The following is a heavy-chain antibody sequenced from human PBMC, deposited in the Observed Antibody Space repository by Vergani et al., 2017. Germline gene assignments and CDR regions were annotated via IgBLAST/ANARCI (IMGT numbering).Heavy chain of an antibody. Sequence: QVQLVQSGAEVKKPGAAVKVSCKASGYTFTGYYMHWVRQAPGQGLEWMGWINPNSGGTNYAQKFQGRVTMTRDTSISTAYMELSRLRSDDTAVYYCARVXPYCSSTSCYTLDYWGQGTLVTVSS. CDR1: GYTFTGYY. CDR2: INPNSGGT. J-gene: IGHJ4*02. D-gene: IGHD2-2*02. V-gene: IGHV1-2*02. CDR3: ARVXPYCSSTSCYTLDY.